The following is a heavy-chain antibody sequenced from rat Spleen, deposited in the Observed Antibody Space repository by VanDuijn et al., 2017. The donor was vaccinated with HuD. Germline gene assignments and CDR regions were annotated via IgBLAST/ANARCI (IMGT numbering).Heavy chain of an antibody. Sequence: QVQLKESGPGLVQPSQTLSLTCTVSGFSLTTYHVSWVRQPPGKSLVWMGTIWAGGGTNYNSAVQSRLSISRDTSKSQVFLKMNSLQTEDTATYYCVREANYPGITFDYWGQGVMVTVSS. CDR2: IWAGGGT. CDR1: GFSLTTYH. CDR3: VREANYPGITFDY. V-gene: IGHV2-15*01. J-gene: IGHJ2*01. D-gene: IGHD1-4*01.